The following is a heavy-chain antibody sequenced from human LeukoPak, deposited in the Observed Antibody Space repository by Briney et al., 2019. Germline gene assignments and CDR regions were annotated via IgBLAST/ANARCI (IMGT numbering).Heavy chain of an antibody. V-gene: IGHV4-31*03. CDR3: ARGGNRFGGFYFDY. D-gene: IGHD3-10*01. CDR2: IHHSGSS. J-gene: IGHJ4*02. Sequence: SQTLSLTCTVSADSLSSGGHYWAWIRQLPGKGLESIGFIHHSGSSRHNPSLKDRVAISVDASRKQFALRLSSVTAADTAIYYYARGGNRFGGFYFDYWGQGIRVIVSS. CDR1: ADSLSSGGHY.